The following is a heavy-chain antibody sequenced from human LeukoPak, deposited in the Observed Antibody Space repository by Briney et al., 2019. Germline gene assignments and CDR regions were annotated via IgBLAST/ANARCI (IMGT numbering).Heavy chain of an antibody. D-gene: IGHD6-13*01. CDR2: ISGSGGST. CDR3: AKDLRGSSSWYDWFDP. J-gene: IGHJ5*02. V-gene: IGHV3-23*01. Sequence: GGSLRLSCAASGFTFSSYAMSWVRQAPGKGLEWVSAISGSGGSTYYADSVKGRFTISRDNSKNTLYLQMNSLRAEDTAVYYCAKDLRGSSSWYDWFDPWGQGILVTVSS. CDR1: GFTFSSYA.